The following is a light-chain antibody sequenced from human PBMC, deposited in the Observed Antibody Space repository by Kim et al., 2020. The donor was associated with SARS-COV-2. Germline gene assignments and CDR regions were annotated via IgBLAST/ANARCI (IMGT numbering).Light chain of an antibody. CDR2: AAS. CDR1: QNINSF. J-gene: IGKJ4*01. CDR3: QQSHTAPLLT. Sequence: SVGDRVTITCRASQNINSFLNWYQQRQGKAPKLLIYAASTLQIGVPSRFSGSGSGTDFTLTITSLQPEDFATYYCQQSHTAPLLTFGGGTKVDIK. V-gene: IGKV1-39*01.